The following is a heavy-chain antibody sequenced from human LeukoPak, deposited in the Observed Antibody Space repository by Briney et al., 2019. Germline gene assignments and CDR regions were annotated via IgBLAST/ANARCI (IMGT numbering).Heavy chain of an antibody. J-gene: IGHJ4*02. V-gene: IGHV3-7*01. CDR3: ADNLSR. CDR1: GFTFNSHW. CDR2: IKQDGSED. D-gene: IGHD1-1*01. Sequence: PGGSLRLSCAASGFTFNSHWMNWVRQAPGKGLEWVANIKQDGSEDYYMDSVKGRFTISRDSAKNSLYLQMNSLRAEDTAVYYCADNLSRWGQGTLVTVSS.